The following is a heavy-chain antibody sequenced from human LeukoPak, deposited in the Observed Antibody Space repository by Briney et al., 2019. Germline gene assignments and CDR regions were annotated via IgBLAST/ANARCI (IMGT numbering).Heavy chain of an antibody. CDR1: GGSISSSSYY. CDR2: IYYSGST. CDR3: ARLASGYDLLLGNWFDP. J-gene: IGHJ5*02. Sequence: SETLSLTCTVSGGSISSSSYYWGWIRQPPGKGLEWIGSIYYSGSTYYNPSLKSRVTISVDTSKNQFSLKLSSVTAADTAVYYCARLASGYDLLLGNWFDPWGQGTLVTVSS. D-gene: IGHD5-12*01. V-gene: IGHV4-39*01.